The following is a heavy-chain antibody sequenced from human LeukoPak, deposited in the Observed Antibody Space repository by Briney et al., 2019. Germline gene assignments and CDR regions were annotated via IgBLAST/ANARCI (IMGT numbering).Heavy chain of an antibody. V-gene: IGHV3-9*01. CDR2: ISWNSGSL. J-gene: IGHJ3*02. CDR3: AKSIVATLGGAFDI. CDR1: GYTFDDYA. D-gene: IGHD5-12*01. Sequence: GGSLRLSCAASGYTFDDYAMHWVRQAPRKGLGWVSGISWNSGSLGYADSVKGRFTISRDNAKNSLYLQMNSLRAEDTALYYCAKSIVATLGGAFDIWAKGQWSPSLQ.